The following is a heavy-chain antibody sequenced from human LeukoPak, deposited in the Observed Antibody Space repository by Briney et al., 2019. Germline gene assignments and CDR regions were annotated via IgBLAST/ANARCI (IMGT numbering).Heavy chain of an antibody. V-gene: IGHV1-69-2*01. J-gene: IGHJ4*02. D-gene: IGHD3-3*01. CDR1: GYTFTDYY. CDR3: ARIVPPPNYDFWSGYYGY. Sequence: ASVKVSCKASGYTFTDYYMHWLQQAPGKGLEWMGRVDPADGEVAYAEKFQGRVTITADPSRATAYMELASLRSEDTAMYYCARIVPPPNYDFWSGYYGYWGQGTLVTVSS. CDR2: VDPADGEV.